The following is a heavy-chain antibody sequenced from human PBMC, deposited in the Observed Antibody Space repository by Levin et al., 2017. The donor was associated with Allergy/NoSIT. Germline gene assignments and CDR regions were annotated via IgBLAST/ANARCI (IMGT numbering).Heavy chain of an antibody. CDR3: AKDVVFGTSSWSLDF. V-gene: IGHV3-30*18. D-gene: IGHD6-13*01. CDR2: ISYDESDK. J-gene: IGHJ4*02. CDR1: GFSFRSFG. Sequence: GGSLRLSCAASGFSFRSFGMHWVRQAPGKGLEWVAVISYDESDKFYADSVKGRFTISRGNTKNTLYLQMNSLRREDAAVYYCAKDVVFGTSSWSLDFWGQGTLVTVSS.